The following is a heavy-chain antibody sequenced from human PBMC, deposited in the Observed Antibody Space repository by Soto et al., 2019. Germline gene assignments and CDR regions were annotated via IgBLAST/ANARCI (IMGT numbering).Heavy chain of an antibody. V-gene: IGHV3-53*01. J-gene: IGHJ4*02. CDR3: ARSRYTGTYSGSFLDY. CDR2: LYTGTDT. CDR1: GFTVSSTY. D-gene: IGHD1-26*01. Sequence: PGGSLRLSCAASGFTVSSTYLTWVRQAPGKGLEWVAILYTGTDTVYADSVKGRFTISRDSSKNTFYLQMNSLRAEDTAMYFCARSRYTGTYSGSFLDYWGQGSLVTVSS.